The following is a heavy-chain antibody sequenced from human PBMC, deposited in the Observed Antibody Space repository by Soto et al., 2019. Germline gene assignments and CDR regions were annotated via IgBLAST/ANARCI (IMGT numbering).Heavy chain of an antibody. Sequence: SETLSLTCTVSGGSISSYYWSWIRQPPGKGLEWIGYIYYSGSTNYNPSLKSRVTISVDTSKNQFSLKLSSVTAADTAVYYCASLGRPAHYYMDVWGKGTTVTVSS. CDR3: ASLGRPAHYYMDV. CDR1: GGSISSYY. D-gene: IGHD2-15*01. V-gene: IGHV4-59*08. CDR2: IYYSGST. J-gene: IGHJ6*03.